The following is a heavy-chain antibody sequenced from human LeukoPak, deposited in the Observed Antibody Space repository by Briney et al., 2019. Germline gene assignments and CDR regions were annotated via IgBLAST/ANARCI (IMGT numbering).Heavy chain of an antibody. Sequence: GASVKVSCKASGYTFTGYYMHWVRQAPGQGLEWMGWINPNSGGTNYAQKFQGRVTMTRDTSISTAYMELSRLRSYDTAVYYCARDPGYYDSSGSITYYFDYWGQGTLVTVSS. J-gene: IGHJ4*02. CDR2: INPNSGGT. D-gene: IGHD3-22*01. CDR1: GYTFTGYY. V-gene: IGHV1-2*02. CDR3: ARDPGYYDSSGSITYYFDY.